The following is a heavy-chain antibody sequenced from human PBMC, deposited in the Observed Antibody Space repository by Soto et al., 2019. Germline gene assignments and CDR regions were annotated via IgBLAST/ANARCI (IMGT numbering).Heavy chain of an antibody. CDR1: GGTFSSYA. CDR2: IIPIFGTA. V-gene: IGHV1-69*13. Sequence: SVKVSCKASGGTFSSYAISWVRQAPGQGLEWMGGIIPIFGTANYAQKFQGRVTITADESTSTAYMELSSLRSEDTAVYYCARDRWFGELSLTPVFGYYYGMDVWGQGTTVTVSS. CDR3: ARDRWFGELSLTPVFGYYYGMDV. D-gene: IGHD3-10*01. J-gene: IGHJ6*02.